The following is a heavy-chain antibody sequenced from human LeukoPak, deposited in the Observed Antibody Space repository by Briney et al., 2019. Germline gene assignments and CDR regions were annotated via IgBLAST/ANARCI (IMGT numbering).Heavy chain of an antibody. CDR3: ARVPAMVAARKNWFDP. D-gene: IGHD2-15*01. V-gene: IGHV1-18*01. J-gene: IGHJ5*02. CDR2: ISAYNGNT. Sequence: ASVKVSCKASGYTFTSYGISWVRQAPGQGLEWMGWISAYNGNTNYAQKLQGRVTMTTDTSTSTAYMELRSLRSDDTAVYYCARVPAMVAARKNWFDPWGQGTLVTVSS. CDR1: GYTFTSYG.